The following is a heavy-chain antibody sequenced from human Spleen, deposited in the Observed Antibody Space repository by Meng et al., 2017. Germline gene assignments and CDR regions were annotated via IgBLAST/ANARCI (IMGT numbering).Heavy chain of an antibody. J-gene: IGHJ4*02. CDR3: ARAEVTFDY. CDR1: GGSFSDYY. D-gene: IGHD2-21*02. V-gene: IGHV4-34*01. CDR2: INHSGST. Sequence: GSLRLSCVVSGGSFSDYYWSWIRQPPGKGLEWIGEINHSGSTNYNPSLKSRVTISVDTSKNQFSPKLTSVTAADTAVYYCARAEVTFDYWGQGTLVTVSS.